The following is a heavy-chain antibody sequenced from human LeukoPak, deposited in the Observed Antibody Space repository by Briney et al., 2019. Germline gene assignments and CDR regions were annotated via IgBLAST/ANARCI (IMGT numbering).Heavy chain of an antibody. J-gene: IGHJ5*01. CDR2: IIPIFGTA. D-gene: IGHD3-22*01. CDR3: ARDYRTRYYDSSQGYNWFDS. CDR1: GGTFSSYA. V-gene: IGHV1-69*05. Sequence: GASVKVSCKASGGTFSSYAISWVRQAPGQGLEWMGGIIPIFGTANYAQKFQGRVTITTDESTSAAYMELSSLRSEDTAVYYCARDYRTRYYDSSQGYNWFDSWGQGTLVTVSS.